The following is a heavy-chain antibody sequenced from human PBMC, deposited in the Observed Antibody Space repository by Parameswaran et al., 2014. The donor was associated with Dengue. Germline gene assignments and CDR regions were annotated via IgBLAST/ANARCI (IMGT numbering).Heavy chain of an antibody. Sequence: RWIRQPPGKGLEWIGEINHSGSTNYNPSLKSRVTISVDTSKNQFSLKLSSVTAADTAVYYCARESSGYYSRNPLDYWGQGTLVTVSS. D-gene: IGHD3-22*01. CDR2: INHSGST. CDR3: ARESSGYYSRNPLDY. V-gene: IGHV4-34*01. J-gene: IGHJ4*02.